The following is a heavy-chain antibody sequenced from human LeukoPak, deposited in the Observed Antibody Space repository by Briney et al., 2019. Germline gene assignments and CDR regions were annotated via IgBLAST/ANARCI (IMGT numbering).Heavy chain of an antibody. Sequence: SETLSLTCTASGGSFSSYYWSWIRQPPGKGLEWIGYIYYSGSTNYYPSSKKRATISVDTSTNQFSLKLSSVPAADTAVYYCARHGELRFYNWFDPWGQGTLVTVSS. CDR1: GGSFSSYY. CDR3: ARHGELRFYNWFDP. CDR2: IYYSGST. J-gene: IGHJ5*02. D-gene: IGHD3-3*01. V-gene: IGHV4-59*08.